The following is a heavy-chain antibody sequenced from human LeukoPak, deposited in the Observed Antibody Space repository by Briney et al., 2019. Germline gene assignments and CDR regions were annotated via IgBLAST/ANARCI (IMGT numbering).Heavy chain of an antibody. Sequence: ASVKVSCKSSGYTFTSYGISWVRQAPGQGPEWMGWISAYNGNTNYAQKLQGRVTMTTDTSTSTAYMELRSLRSDDTAVYYCARCSLYYYGPGSYYNSDDAFDIWGQGTMVTVSS. CDR3: ARCSLYYYGPGSYYNSDDAFDI. CDR2: ISAYNGNT. D-gene: IGHD3-10*01. CDR1: GYTFTSYG. V-gene: IGHV1-18*04. J-gene: IGHJ3*02.